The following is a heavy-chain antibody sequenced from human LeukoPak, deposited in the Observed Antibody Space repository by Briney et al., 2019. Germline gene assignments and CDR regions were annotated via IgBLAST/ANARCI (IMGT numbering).Heavy chain of an antibody. Sequence: PGRSLRLSCAASGFTFSSYGMHWVRRAPGKGLEWVAVIWYDGSNKYYAGSVKGRFTISRDNSKNTLYLQMNSLRAEDTAVYYCAKVATTIVGHSSSWYGHFDYWGQGTLVTVSS. CDR3: AKVATTIVGHSSSWYGHFDY. CDR1: GFTFSSYG. D-gene: IGHD6-13*01. J-gene: IGHJ4*02. V-gene: IGHV3-33*06. CDR2: IWYDGSNK.